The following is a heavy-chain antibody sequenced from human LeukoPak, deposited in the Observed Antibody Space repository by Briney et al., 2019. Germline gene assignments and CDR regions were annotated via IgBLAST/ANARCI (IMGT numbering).Heavy chain of an antibody. V-gene: IGHV1-46*01. CDR1: GYTFTSYY. CDR2: INPSGGGT. D-gene: IGHD3-16*01. J-gene: IGHJ4*02. Sequence: ASVNVSCKASGYTFTSYYMHWVRQAPGQGLEWMGVINPSGGGTTYAQKFQGRVTMTRDTSTSTVYMELSSLRFEDTAVYYCAREPQPHGGGNIDYWGQGTLVTVSS. CDR3: AREPQPHGGGNIDY.